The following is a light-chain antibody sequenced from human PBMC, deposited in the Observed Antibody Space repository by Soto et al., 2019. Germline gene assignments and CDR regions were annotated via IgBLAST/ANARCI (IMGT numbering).Light chain of an antibody. CDR2: AAS. V-gene: IGKV1-39*01. CDR1: QSISSY. CDR3: QQSYSTPKWT. Sequence: DIQMTQSPSSLSASVGDRVTITCRASQSISSYLNWYQQKPGKAPKLLIYAASSLQSGVPSRFSGSGSGTDFTLTIISLQPEDFATYYCQQSYSTPKWTFGQGTKV. J-gene: IGKJ1*01.